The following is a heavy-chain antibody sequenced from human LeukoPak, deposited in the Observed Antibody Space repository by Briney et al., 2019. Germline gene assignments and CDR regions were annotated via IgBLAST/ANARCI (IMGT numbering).Heavy chain of an antibody. CDR2: INPNRGGT. Sequence: ASVKVSCKASGYTFTGYYMHWVRQAPGQGLEWMGWINPNRGGTNYAQKFQGRVTMTRDTSISTAYMELSRLRSDDTAVYYCASLTDIVVVPAAHGGVYYFDYWGQGTLVTVSS. CDR1: GYTFTGYY. J-gene: IGHJ4*02. CDR3: ASLTDIVVVPAAHGGVYYFDY. V-gene: IGHV1-2*02. D-gene: IGHD2-2*01.